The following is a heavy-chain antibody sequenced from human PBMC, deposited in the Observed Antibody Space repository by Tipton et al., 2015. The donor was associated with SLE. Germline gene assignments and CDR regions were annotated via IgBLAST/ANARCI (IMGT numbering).Heavy chain of an antibody. D-gene: IGHD6-6*01. CDR2: LSGSGTNK. CDR3: TIEYSSSKGFDY. J-gene: IGHJ4*02. CDR1: GFRFSSYE. V-gene: IGHV3-48*03. Sequence: SLRLSCAASGFRFSSYEMNWVRQAPGKGLEWVSYLSGSGTNKYYADSVKGRFTISRDNAKNSLYLQMNSMRAEDTALYYSTIEYSSSKGFDYWGQGTLATDSS.